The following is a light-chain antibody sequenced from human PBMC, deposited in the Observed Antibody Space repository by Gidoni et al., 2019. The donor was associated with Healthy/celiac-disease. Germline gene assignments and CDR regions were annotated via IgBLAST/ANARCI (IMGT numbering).Light chain of an antibody. Sequence: DIQLTQSPSLLSASVGDSVTITCRASPGISSYLAWYQQKPGKSPKLLIYAASTLQSGVPSRVSGSGSGTEFTLTISSLHPEDFATYYCQHQRAFGPGTKVDIK. CDR2: AAS. V-gene: IGKV1-9*01. CDR1: PGISSY. J-gene: IGKJ3*01. CDR3: QHQRA.